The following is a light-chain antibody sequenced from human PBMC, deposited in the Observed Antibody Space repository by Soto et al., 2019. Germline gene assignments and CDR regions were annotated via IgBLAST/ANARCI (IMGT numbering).Light chain of an antibody. J-gene: IGKJ1*01. V-gene: IGKV1-5*03. CDR3: QQYYSYRT. Sequence: DIQMTQSPSTLSASVGDRVSITCRASQSISSWLAWYQQKPGTAPKLLIYEASSLESGVPSRFGGSGSGTEFTLTISSLQPDDFATYYCQQYYSYRTFGQGTKVEIK. CDR2: EAS. CDR1: QSISSW.